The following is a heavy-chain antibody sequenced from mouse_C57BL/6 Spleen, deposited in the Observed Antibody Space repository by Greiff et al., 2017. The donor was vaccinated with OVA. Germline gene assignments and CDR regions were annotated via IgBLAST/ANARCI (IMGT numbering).Heavy chain of an antibody. J-gene: IGHJ2*01. CDR2: IYPGDGDT. Sequence: VQLQQSGPELVKPGASVKISCKASGYAFSSSWMNWVKQRPGKGLEWIGRIYPGDGDTNYNGKFKGKATLTADKSSSTAYMQLSSLTSEDSAVYFCARRATVVAEGDYWGQGTTLTVSS. CDR3: ARRATVVAEGDY. V-gene: IGHV1-82*01. D-gene: IGHD1-1*01. CDR1: GYAFSSSW.